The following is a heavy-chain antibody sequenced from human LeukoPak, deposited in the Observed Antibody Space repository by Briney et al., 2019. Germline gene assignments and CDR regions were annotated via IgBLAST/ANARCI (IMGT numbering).Heavy chain of an antibody. D-gene: IGHD4-17*01. J-gene: IGHJ5*02. CDR3: ANDGTTVTTGGNWFDP. V-gene: IGHV3-23*01. Sequence: GGSLRLSCEASGFTFSSYAMSWVRQAPGKGLEWVSAISGSGGSTYYADSVKGRFTISRDNSKNTLYLQMNSLRAEDTAVYYCANDGTTVTTGGNWFDPWGQGTLVTASS. CDR2: ISGSGGST. CDR1: GFTFSSYA.